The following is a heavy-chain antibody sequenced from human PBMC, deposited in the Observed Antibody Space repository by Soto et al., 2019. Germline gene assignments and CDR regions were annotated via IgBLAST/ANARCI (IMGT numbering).Heavy chain of an antibody. CDR3: VRYDRINMKPYSPEGFHI. J-gene: IGHJ3*02. D-gene: IGHD3-3*02. CDR2: VYYGGAIFYSGNI. Sequence: ETLSLTCTVSGDSISSSNSHWGWTRQPPGKGLEYIGSVYYGGAIFYSGNIYYNPSLKSRVTISVDTSKNQFSLRLSSVTAADTGVYYCVRYDRINMKPYSPEGFHIWGQGTMVTVSS. CDR1: GDSISSSNSH. V-gene: IGHV4-39*01.